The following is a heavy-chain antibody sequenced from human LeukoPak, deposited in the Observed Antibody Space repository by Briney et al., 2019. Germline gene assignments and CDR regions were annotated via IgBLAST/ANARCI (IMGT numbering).Heavy chain of an antibody. J-gene: IGHJ4*02. CDR2: IYWDNDK. CDR3: AHLSKYCTSGVCYYFDY. CDR1: GFSLSTSGVG. V-gene: IGHV2-5*02. D-gene: IGHD2-8*01. Sequence: SGPTLVKPTQTLTLTCTFSGFSLSTSGVGVGWIRQPPEKALEWLALIYWDNDKRYSPSLKSRVTITKDTSKNQVVLRMTNMDPVDTATYYCAHLSKYCTSGVCYYFDYWGQGTLVTVSP.